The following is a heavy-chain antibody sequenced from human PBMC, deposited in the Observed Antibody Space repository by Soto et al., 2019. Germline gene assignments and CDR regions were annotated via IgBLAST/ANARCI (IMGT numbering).Heavy chain of an antibody. V-gene: IGHV3-30*18. D-gene: IGHD3-3*01. CDR3: AKGSAYYDFWSGQPNYYYYGMDV. CDR2: ISYDGSNK. CDR1: GFTFSSYG. Sequence: PGGSLRLSCAASGFTFSSYGMHWVRQAPGKGLEWVAVISYDGSNKYYADSVKGRFTISRDNSKNTLYLQMNSLRAEDTAVYYCAKGSAYYDFWSGQPNYYYYGMDVWGQGTTATVSS. J-gene: IGHJ6*02.